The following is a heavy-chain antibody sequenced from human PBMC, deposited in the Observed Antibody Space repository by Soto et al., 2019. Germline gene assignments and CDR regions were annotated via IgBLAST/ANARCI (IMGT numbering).Heavy chain of an antibody. CDR1: GGSISSGGYY. CDR2: IYYSGST. CDR3: GGKTTVPHLFTY. V-gene: IGHV4-31*03. Sequence: PSETLSLTCTISGGSISSGGYYWSWIRQHPGKGLEWIGYIYYSGSTYYNPSLKSRVTISVDTSKNQFSLKLSSVTAADTAVYYWGGKTTVPHLFTYWGKGPLVTVSS. D-gene: IGHD4-17*01. J-gene: IGHJ4*02.